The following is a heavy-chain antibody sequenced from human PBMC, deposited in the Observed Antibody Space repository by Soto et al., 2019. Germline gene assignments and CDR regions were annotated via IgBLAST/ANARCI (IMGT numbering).Heavy chain of an antibody. CDR1: GYTFTSYD. D-gene: IGHD2-2*02. CDR2: INPNNGNT. CDR3: VGYPATAIPH. J-gene: IGHJ4*02. V-gene: IGHV1-8*01. Sequence: ASVKVSCKASGYTFTSYDINWVRQATGQGLEWMGWINPNNGNTSYSQKFQGRVTMTRDTSASTAYMELSSLRSEDTAVYYCVGYPATAIPHWGQGTLVTVSS.